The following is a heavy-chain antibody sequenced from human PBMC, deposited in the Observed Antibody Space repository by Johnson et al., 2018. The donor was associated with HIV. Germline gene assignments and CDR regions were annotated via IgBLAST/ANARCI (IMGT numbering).Heavy chain of an antibody. CDR2: IWYDGSNK. V-gene: IGHV3-33*08. J-gene: IGHJ3*02. CDR1: GFNFSSYG. Sequence: VQLVESGGGVVQPGRSLRLSCAASGFNFSSYGMHWVRQAPGKGLEWVAVIWYDGSNKYYVDSVKGRFTISRDNAKNSLYLQMNSLRAEDTAVYYCASSTLWGYYYGGDAFDIWGQGTMVTVSS. D-gene: IGHD3-22*01. CDR3: ASSTLWGYYYGGDAFDI.